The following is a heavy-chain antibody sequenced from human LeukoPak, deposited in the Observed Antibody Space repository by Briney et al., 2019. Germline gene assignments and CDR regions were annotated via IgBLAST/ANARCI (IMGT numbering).Heavy chain of an antibody. V-gene: IGHV3-15*01. CDR3: TTDLVVITTLSSDY. D-gene: IGHD3-22*01. CDR2: IKSKTDGGTT. Sequence: WIRQPPGKGLEWVGRIKSKTDGGTTDYAAPVKGRFTISRDDSKNTLYLQMNSLKTEDTAVYYCTTDLVVITTLSSDYWGQGTLVTVSS. J-gene: IGHJ4*02.